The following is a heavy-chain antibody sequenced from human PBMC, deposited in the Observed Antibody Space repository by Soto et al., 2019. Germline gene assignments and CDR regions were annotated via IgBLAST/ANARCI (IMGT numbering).Heavy chain of an antibody. J-gene: IGHJ6*02. CDR1: GFTVSSNY. CDR2: IYSGGST. Sequence: GSLRLSCAASGFTVSSNYMSWVRQAPGKGLEWVSVIYSGGSTYYADSVKGRFTISRDNSKNTLYLQMNSLRAEDTAVYYCARDRYYYDSSGPQDYGMDVWGQGTTVTVSS. CDR3: ARDRYYYDSSGPQDYGMDV. V-gene: IGHV3-53*01. D-gene: IGHD3-22*01.